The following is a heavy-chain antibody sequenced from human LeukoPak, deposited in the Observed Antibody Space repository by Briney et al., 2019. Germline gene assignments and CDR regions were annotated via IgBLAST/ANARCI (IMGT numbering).Heavy chain of an antibody. J-gene: IGHJ4*02. Sequence: RRSLRLSCAASGFTFSSYGMHWVRQAPGKGLEWVAVIWYDGSNKYYADSVKGRFTISRDNSKNTLYLQMNSLRAEDTAVYYCARDHSYLIDYWGQGTLVTVSS. D-gene: IGHD3-16*02. V-gene: IGHV3-33*01. CDR2: IWYDGSNK. CDR1: GFTFSSYG. CDR3: ARDHSYLIDY.